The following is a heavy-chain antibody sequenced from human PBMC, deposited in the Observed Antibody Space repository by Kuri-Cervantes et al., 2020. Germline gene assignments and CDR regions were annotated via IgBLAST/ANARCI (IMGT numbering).Heavy chain of an antibody. CDR1: GGSFSGYY. J-gene: IGHJ4*02. V-gene: IGHV4-34*01. CDR3: ARYMVGATGSDY. D-gene: IGHD1-26*01. Sequence: SETLSLTCAVYGGSFSGYYWSWIRQPPGKGLEWIGEINHSGSTNYNPSLKSRVTISVDTSKNQFSLKLSSVTAADTAVYYCARYMVGATGSDYWGQGTLVTVSS. CDR2: INHSGST.